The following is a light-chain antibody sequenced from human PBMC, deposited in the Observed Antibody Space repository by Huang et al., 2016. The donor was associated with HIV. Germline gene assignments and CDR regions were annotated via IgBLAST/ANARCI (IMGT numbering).Light chain of an antibody. CDR1: QRVSSN. CDR3: QQYNDWPPWT. CDR2: GAS. Sequence: EIVLTQSPATLSVSPGERATLSCRASQRVSSNLAWYQQKPGQAPRLLIYGASTRATGIPGRFSGSGSGTEFTLTISSLQSEDFALYYCQQYNDWPPWTFGQGTKVDIK. J-gene: IGKJ1*01. V-gene: IGKV3-15*01.